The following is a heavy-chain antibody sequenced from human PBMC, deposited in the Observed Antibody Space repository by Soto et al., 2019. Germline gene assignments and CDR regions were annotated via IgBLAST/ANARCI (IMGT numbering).Heavy chain of an antibody. J-gene: IGHJ4*02. CDR3: ARDVGSDWPTIDS. CDR2: IYYSGST. V-gene: IGHV4-59*01. CDR1: GGSISNYY. D-gene: IGHD6-19*01. Sequence: SETLSLTCTVSGGSISNYYWSWIRQPPGKGLEWLGYIYYSGSTNYNPSLKSRVTISVDTSKNQFSLRLSSVTAADTAVYYCARDVGSDWPTIDSWGQGALVTVSS.